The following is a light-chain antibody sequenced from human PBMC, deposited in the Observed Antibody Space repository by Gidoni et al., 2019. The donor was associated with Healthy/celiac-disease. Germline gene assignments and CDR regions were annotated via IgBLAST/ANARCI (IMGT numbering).Light chain of an antibody. CDR1: QGISSY. CDR3: QQYYSYPPFT. V-gene: IGKV1-8*01. Sequence: AIRITQSPSSLSASTGDRVTITCRASQGISSYLVWYQQKPGKAPKLLIYAASTLQSGVPSRFSGSGSGTDFTLTISCLQSEDFATYYCQQYYSYPPFTFGPGTKVDIK. J-gene: IGKJ3*01. CDR2: AAS.